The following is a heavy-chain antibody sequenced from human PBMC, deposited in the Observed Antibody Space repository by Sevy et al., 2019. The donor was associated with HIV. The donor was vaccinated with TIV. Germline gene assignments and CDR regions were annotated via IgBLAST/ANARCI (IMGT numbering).Heavy chain of an antibody. Sequence: ASVKVSCKASGYTFTGYYMHWVRQAPGQGLEWMGWINPNSGGTNYAQKFQGRVTMTRDTSISTAYMELSRLRSDDTAVYYCARDPASRYYGSGKGMDVWGQGTTVTVSS. D-gene: IGHD3-10*01. CDR1: GYTFTGYY. CDR3: ARDPASRYYGSGKGMDV. J-gene: IGHJ6*02. CDR2: INPNSGGT. V-gene: IGHV1-2*02.